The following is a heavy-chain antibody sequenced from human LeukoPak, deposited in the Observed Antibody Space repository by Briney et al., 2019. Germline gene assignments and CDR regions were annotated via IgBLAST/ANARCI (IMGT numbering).Heavy chain of an antibody. J-gene: IGHJ3*02. V-gene: IGHV5-51*01. D-gene: IGHD3-22*01. CDR2: IYPGDSDT. Sequence: GESLKISCKGSGYSFTSYWIGWVRQMPGKGLEWMGIIYPGDSDTRYSPSFQGQVTISADKSISTAYLQWSSLKASDTAMYYCARPMYYYDSSGALYDAFDIWGQGTMVTVSS. CDR1: GYSFTSYW. CDR3: ARPMYYYDSSGALYDAFDI.